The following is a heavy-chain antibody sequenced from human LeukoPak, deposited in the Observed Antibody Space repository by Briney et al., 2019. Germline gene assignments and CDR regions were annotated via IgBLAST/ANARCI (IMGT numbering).Heavy chain of an antibody. D-gene: IGHD1-26*01. J-gene: IGHJ4*02. V-gene: IGHV3-23*01. CDR1: GFTFSSYA. CDR2: ISGSGGST. CDR3: AKDIAADYSGSYPTDY. Sequence: PGGSLRLSCAASGFTFSSYAMSWVRQAPGKGLEWVSAISGSGGSTYYADSVKGRFTISRDNSKNTLYLQMNSLRAEDTALYYCAKDIAADYSGSYPTDYWGQGTLVTVSS.